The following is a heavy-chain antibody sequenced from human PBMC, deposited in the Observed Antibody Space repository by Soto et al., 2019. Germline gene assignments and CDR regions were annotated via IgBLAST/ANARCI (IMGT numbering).Heavy chain of an antibody. D-gene: IGHD1-26*01. V-gene: IGHV3-48*01. CDR2: ISSSSSTI. CDR1: GFTFSSYS. CDR3: ARDIVGATTGYGIDV. J-gene: IGHJ6*02. Sequence: EVQLVESGGGLVQPGGSLRLSCAASGFTFSSYSMNWVRQAPGKGLEWVSYISSSSSTIYYADSVKGRFTISRDNAKNSLYLQMNSLRAEDTAVYYCARDIVGATTGYGIDVWGQGTTVTVSS.